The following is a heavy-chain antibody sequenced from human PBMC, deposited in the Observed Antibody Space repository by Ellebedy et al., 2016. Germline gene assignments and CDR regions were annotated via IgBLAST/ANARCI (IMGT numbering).Heavy chain of an antibody. D-gene: IGHD1-26*01. CDR2: IKEDGSEK. Sequence: GESLKISXAASGFTFSRYWMSWVRQAPGKGLEWVANIKEDGSEKYYVDSVKGRFAISRDNAKNSLYLQMNSLRPEDMAVYYCARDPTYSGEGVNYWGQGTLVTVSS. J-gene: IGHJ4*02. CDR3: ARDPTYSGEGVNY. V-gene: IGHV3-7*01. CDR1: GFTFSRYW.